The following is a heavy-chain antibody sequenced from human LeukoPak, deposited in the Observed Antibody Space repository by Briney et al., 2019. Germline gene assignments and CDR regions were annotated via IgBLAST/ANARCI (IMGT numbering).Heavy chain of an antibody. J-gene: IGHJ4*02. V-gene: IGHV4-34*01. CDR2: INRSGST. CDR1: GGSLSYYY. Sequence: SETLSLTCAVYGGSLSYYYWSWIRQPPEKGLEWIGEINRSGSTNYNPSLKSRVSISVDTSKNQFSLKLSSVTAADTAVYYCARGGFYCGDDCYVDYWGQGTLVTVAS. CDR3: ARGGFYCGDDCYVDY. D-gene: IGHD2-21*02.